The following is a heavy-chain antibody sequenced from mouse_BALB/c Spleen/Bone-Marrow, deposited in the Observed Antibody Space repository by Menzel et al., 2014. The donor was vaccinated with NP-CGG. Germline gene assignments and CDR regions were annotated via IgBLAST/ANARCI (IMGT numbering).Heavy chain of an antibody. J-gene: IGHJ4*01. CDR2: INPSNGGT. V-gene: IGHV1S81*02. Sequence: QVQLQQSGAELVKPGASVKLSCKASGYTFTSYHMYWVKQRPGQGLEWFGEINPSNGGTNFNEKFKNKATLTVDKSSSTAYMQLSSLTSEDSAVYYCSRGRRDALDYWGQGTSVTVSS. CDR3: SRGRRDALDY. CDR1: GYTFTSYH.